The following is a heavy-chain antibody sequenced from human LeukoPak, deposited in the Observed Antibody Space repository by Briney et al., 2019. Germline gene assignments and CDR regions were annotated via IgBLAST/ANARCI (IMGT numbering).Heavy chain of an antibody. CDR1: GFTFDDYA. J-gene: IGHJ6*02. CDR2: ISGDGGST. V-gene: IGHV3-43*02. Sequence: PGGSLRLSCAASGFTFDDYAMHWVRQAPGKGLEWVSLISGDGGSTYYADSVKGRFTISRDNSKNSLYLQMNSLRTEDTALYYCAKDSLSSSWYPLYYYYYYGMDVWGQGTTVTVSS. D-gene: IGHD6-13*01. CDR3: AKDSLSSSWYPLYYYYYYGMDV.